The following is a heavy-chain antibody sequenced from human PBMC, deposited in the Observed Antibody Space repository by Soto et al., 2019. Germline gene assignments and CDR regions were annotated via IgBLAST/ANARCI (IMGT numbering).Heavy chain of an antibody. J-gene: IGHJ4*02. Sequence: GGSLRLSCTASGFTFGDYAMSWFRQAPGKGLEWVGFIRSKAYGGTTEYAASVKGRFTISRDDSKSIAYLQMNSLKTEDTAVYYCIREKEPFGGYGRKLDYGGEETLVTVP. CDR1: GFTFGDYA. V-gene: IGHV3-49*03. CDR2: IRSKAYGGTT. D-gene: IGHD5-12*01. CDR3: IREKEPFGGYGRKLDY.